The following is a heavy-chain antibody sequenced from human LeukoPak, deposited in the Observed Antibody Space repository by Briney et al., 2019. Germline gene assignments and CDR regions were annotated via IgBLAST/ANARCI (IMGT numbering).Heavy chain of an antibody. CDR2: IRSKANSYAT. CDR3: TSLITGTGY. CDR1: GFTFSNFG. D-gene: IGHD1-20*01. J-gene: IGHJ4*02. Sequence: GGSLRLSCAASGFTFSNFGMSWVRQASGKGLEWVGRIRSKANSYATAYAASVKGRFTISRDDSKNTAYLQMNSLKTEDTAVYYCTSLITGTGYWGQGTLVTVSS. V-gene: IGHV3-73*01.